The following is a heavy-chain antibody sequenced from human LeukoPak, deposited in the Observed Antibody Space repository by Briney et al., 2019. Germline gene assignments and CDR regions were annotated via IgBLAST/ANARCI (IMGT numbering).Heavy chain of an antibody. D-gene: IGHD2-2*01. CDR3: ARDRSFRWGLVVPAAMYFDY. J-gene: IGHJ4*02. CDR2: INHSGST. CDR1: GGSFSGYY. Sequence: PSETLSLTCAVYGGSFSGYYWSWIRQPPGKGLEWIGEINHSGSTNYNPSLKSRVTISVDTSKNQFFLKLSSVTAADTAVYYCARDRSFRWGLVVPAAMYFDYWGQGTLVTVSS. V-gene: IGHV4-34*01.